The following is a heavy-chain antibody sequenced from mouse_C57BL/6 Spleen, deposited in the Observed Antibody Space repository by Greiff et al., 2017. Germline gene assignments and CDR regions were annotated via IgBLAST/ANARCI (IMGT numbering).Heavy chain of an antibody. V-gene: IGHV2-9-1*01. Sequence: QVQLKESGPGLVAPSQSLSITCTVSGFSLTSYAISWVRQPPGKGLEWLGGIWTGGGTNYNSALKSRLSNSKDNSKSQVFLKMNSLQTDDKARNYCARNILRDAMDDWGPGTSVTVSS. J-gene: IGHJ4*01. D-gene: IGHD3-3*01. CDR3: ARNILRDAMDD. CDR2: IWTGGGT. CDR1: GFSLTSYA.